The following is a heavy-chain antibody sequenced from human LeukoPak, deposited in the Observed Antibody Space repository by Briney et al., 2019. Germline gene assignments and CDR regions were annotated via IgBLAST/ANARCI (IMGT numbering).Heavy chain of an antibody. CDR2: IHYSGST. Sequence: SGTLSLTCTVSGGSISSYYWSWIRQPPGKGLEWIGYIHYSGSTNYNPSLKSRVTISVDTSKNQFSLKLSSVTAADTAVYYCARERASSSNDGFDPWGQGTLVTVSS. D-gene: IGHD1-1*01. CDR3: ARERASSSNDGFDP. J-gene: IGHJ5*02. V-gene: IGHV4-59*01. CDR1: GGSISSYY.